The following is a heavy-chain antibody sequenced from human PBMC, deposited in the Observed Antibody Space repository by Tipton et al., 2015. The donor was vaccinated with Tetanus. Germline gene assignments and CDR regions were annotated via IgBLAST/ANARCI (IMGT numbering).Heavy chain of an antibody. Sequence: SLRLSCAASGFTFSTYAMAWVRXXPXKGLECVSSISGSGRPTSXXDSVKGRFTISRDNSKNTLSLQMNSLRAEDTAVYYCARLSANSYGYPQFDYWGQGTLVTVSS. D-gene: IGHD5-18*01. CDR2: ISGSGRPT. CDR3: ARLSANSYGYPQFDY. CDR1: GFTFSTYA. J-gene: IGHJ4*02. V-gene: IGHV3-23*01.